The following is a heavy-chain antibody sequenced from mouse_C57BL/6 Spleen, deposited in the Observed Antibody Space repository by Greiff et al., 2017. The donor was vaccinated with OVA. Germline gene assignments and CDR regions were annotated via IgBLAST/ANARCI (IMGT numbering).Heavy chain of an antibody. CDR2: IYPGDGDT. D-gene: IGHD1-1*01. CDR1: GYAFSSSW. CDR3: ASDGGSSSYYFDY. J-gene: IGHJ2*01. V-gene: IGHV1-82*01. Sequence: QVQLQQSGPELVKPGASVKISCKASGYAFSSSWMNWVKQRPGKGLEWIGRIYPGDGDTNYNGKFKGKATLTADKSSSTAYMQLSSLTSEDSAVYFCASDGGSSSYYFDYWGQGTTLTVSS.